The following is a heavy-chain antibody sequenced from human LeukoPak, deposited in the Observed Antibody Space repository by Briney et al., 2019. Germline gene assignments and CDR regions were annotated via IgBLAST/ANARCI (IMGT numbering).Heavy chain of an antibody. Sequence: GGSLRLSCAASGFTLSSYSMHWVRQAPGKGLEFVSAISKNGRNTYYGNSMKGRFTISRDISENTLYLQMGSLRPEDMAVYYCARVDSGSACASWGQGILVTVSS. D-gene: IGHD6-19*01. V-gene: IGHV3-64*01. CDR1: GFTLSSYS. CDR3: ARVDSGSACAS. J-gene: IGHJ1*01. CDR2: ISKNGRNT.